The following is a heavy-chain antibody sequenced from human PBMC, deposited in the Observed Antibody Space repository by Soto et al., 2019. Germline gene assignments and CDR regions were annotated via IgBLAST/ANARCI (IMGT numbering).Heavy chain of an antibody. Sequence: QITLKESGPPLVKPTQTLTLTCTFSGFSLSTSGVGVGWIRQPPGKALEWLALIYWDDDKRYSPSLKSRLTITKDTSKNQVVLTMTNMDPVDTATYYCAHENAPFHFFDYWGQGTLVTVSS. CDR3: AHENAPFHFFDY. J-gene: IGHJ4*02. V-gene: IGHV2-5*02. CDR1: GFSLSTSGVG. CDR2: IYWDDDK. D-gene: IGHD1-1*01.